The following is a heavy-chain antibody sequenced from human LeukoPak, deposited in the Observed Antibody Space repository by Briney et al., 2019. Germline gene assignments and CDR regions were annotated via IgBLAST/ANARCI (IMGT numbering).Heavy chain of an antibody. CDR2: IYYSGST. J-gene: IGHJ4*02. V-gene: IGHV4-39*01. CDR3: ARLTPGDTLDY. Sequence: SETLSLTCTVSGGSISSSSYYWGWIRQPPGTGLEWIGSIYYSGSTYYNPSLKSRVTISVDTSKNQFSLKLSSVAAADTAVYYCARLTPGDTLDYWGQGTLVTVSS. D-gene: IGHD3-10*01. CDR1: GGSISSSSYY.